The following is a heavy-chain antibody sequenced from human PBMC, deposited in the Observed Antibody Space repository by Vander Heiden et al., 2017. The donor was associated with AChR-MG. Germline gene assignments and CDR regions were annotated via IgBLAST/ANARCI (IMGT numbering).Heavy chain of an antibody. J-gene: IGHJ4*02. D-gene: IGHD1-26*01. Sequence: EVQLVESGGGSVQPGRSLRLSCAASGFTFDNYAMHWVRQAPGKGLEWVSGISWNSGSIGYADSVKGRFTISRDNAKNSLYLQMNSLRAEDTALYYCAKDRGGGWLYSQFDYWGQGTLVTVSS. CDR1: GFTFDNYA. V-gene: IGHV3-9*01. CDR3: AKDRGGGWLYSQFDY. CDR2: ISWNSGSI.